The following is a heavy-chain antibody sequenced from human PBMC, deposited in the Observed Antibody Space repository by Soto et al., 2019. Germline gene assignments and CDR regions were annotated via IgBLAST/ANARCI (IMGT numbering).Heavy chain of an antibody. J-gene: IGHJ3*01. D-gene: IGHD2-15*01. CDR3: GRDGSGGIIDS. CDR2: ISVFNGNT. CDR1: GYTFTGYG. V-gene: IGHV1-18*01. Sequence: QVQLVQSGAEVKKPGASVQVSCKTSGYTFTGYGINRVRQAPGHGLEWMGWISVFNGNTKYGQNIQDRVIMTTDTSTSSAYMELRSLRSDDTAVYFCGRDGSGGIIDSWGQGTMLIVSS.